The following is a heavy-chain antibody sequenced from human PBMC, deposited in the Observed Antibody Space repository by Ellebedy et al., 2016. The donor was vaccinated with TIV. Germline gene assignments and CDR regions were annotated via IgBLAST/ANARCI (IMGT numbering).Heavy chain of an antibody. V-gene: IGHV4-39*01. CDR1: GGSISSSDYY. Sequence: SETLSLTCSVSGGSISSSDYYWGWIRQPPGKGLEWIGSIYYSGSTNYNPYLKSRLTISIDTSKNQFSLKLTSVTAADTAVYYCARPEMPLLFDAFDIWGQGTMVTVSS. D-gene: IGHD2-2*01. J-gene: IGHJ3*02. CDR2: IYYSGST. CDR3: ARPEMPLLFDAFDI.